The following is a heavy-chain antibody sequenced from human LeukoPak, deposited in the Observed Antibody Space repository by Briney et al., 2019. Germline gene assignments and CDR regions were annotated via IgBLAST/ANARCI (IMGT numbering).Heavy chain of an antibody. J-gene: IGHJ6*02. CDR1: GGTFSSYA. D-gene: IGHD5-12*01. V-gene: IGHV1-69*04. Sequence: GASVKVSCKASGGTFSSYAIIWVRQAPGQGLEWMGRIIPILGIANYAQKFQGRVTITADKSTSTAYMELSSLRSEDTAVYYCARNKMAHYYYGMDVWGQGTTVTVSS. CDR2: IIPILGIA. CDR3: ARNKMAHYYYGMDV.